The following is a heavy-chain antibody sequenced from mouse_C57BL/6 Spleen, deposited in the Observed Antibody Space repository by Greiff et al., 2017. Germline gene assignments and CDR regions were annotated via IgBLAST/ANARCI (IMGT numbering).Heavy chain of an antibody. CDR1: GYAFSSSW. Sequence: QVQLQQSGPELVKPGASVKISCKASGYAFSSSWMNWVKQRPGKGLEWIGRIYPGDGDTNYNGKFKGKATLTADKSSSTAYMQLSSLTSEDSAVXFCARLGYGSSYGYFDVWGTGTTVTVSS. CDR2: IYPGDGDT. CDR3: ARLGYGSSYGYFDV. V-gene: IGHV1-82*01. J-gene: IGHJ1*03. D-gene: IGHD1-1*01.